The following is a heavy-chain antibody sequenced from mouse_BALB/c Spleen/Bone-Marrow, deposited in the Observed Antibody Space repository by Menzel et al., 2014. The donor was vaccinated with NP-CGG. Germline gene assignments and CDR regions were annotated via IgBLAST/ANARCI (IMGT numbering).Heavy chain of an antibody. CDR1: GYTFTSYW. V-gene: IGHV1S22*01. J-gene: IGHJ4*01. CDR3: TRSPITTVVAETMDC. CDR2: IYPFSGSS. D-gene: IGHD1-1*01. Sequence: LQQSGSELVRPGTSVKLSCKASGYTFTSYWMHWVKQRPGQGLEWVGNIYPFSGSSNYDEKFKSKATLTVDTSSSTASTQLGSLTSEDSAVYFCTRSPITTVVAETMDCWGQGTSLTVSS.